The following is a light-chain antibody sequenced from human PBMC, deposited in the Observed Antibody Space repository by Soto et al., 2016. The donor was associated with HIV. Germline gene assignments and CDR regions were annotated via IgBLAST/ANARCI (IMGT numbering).Light chain of an antibody. CDR2: KAS. Sequence: IQMTQSPSSLSASLGDRVTITCRASQSISSWLAWYQQKPGKAPKLLIYKASSLESGVPSRFSGSGSGTEFTLTISSLQPDDFATYYCQQYNSYSYTFGLGDQAGDQT. J-gene: IGKJ2*01. CDR1: QSISSW. V-gene: IGKV1-5*03. CDR3: QQYNSYSYT.